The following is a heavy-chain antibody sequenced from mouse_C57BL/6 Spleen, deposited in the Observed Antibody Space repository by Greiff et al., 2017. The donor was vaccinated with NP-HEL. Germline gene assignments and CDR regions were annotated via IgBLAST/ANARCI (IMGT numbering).Heavy chain of an antibody. D-gene: IGHD1-1*01. J-gene: IGHJ1*03. CDR1: GYTFTSYG. Sequence: VQLQQSGAELARPGASVKLSCKASGYTFTSYGISWVKQRPGQGLEWIGEIYPKSGNTYYNEKFKGKATLTADKSSSTAYMELRSLTSEDSAVYFRAHYYYGSSLYWYFDVWGTGTTVTVSS. CDR2: IYPKSGNT. CDR3: AHYYYGSSLYWYFDV. V-gene: IGHV1-81*01.